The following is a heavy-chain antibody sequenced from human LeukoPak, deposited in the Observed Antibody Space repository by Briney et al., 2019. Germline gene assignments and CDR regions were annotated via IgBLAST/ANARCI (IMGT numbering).Heavy chain of an antibody. Sequence: ASVKVSCKASGYTFTSYGISWVRQAPGQGLEWMGWMNPNSGNTGYAQKFQGRVTITRNTSISTAYMELSSLRSEDTAVYYCARVFGNYHYFDYWGQGILVTVSS. J-gene: IGHJ4*02. CDR1: GYTFTSYG. CDR2: MNPNSGNT. D-gene: IGHD5-24*01. V-gene: IGHV1-8*03. CDR3: ARVFGNYHYFDY.